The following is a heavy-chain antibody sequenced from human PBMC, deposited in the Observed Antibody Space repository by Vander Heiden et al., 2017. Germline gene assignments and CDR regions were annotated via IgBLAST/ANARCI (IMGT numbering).Heavy chain of an antibody. V-gene: IGHV3-23*01. Sequence: EVQLLESGGGLVQPGGSLRLSCAASGFTLSSYAMGWVRQAPGKGLEWVSSISGSGSLIFYADSVKGRFTISRDNSHNRLFLQMNSLRAEDTAVYYCARRTYDSSFYFDYWGQGSLVTVSS. D-gene: IGHD3-22*01. J-gene: IGHJ4*02. CDR2: ISGSGSLI. CDR1: GFTLSSYA. CDR3: ARRTYDSSFYFDY.